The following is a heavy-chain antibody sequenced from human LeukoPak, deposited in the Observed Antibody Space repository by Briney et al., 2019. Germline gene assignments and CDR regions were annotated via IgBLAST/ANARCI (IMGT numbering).Heavy chain of an antibody. D-gene: IGHD1-7*01. CDR3: ASRLELPDYYYYGMDV. J-gene: IGHJ6*02. V-gene: IGHV3-53*04. CDR1: GFTVSSNY. Sequence: GGSLRLSCAASGFTVSSNYMGWVRQAPGKGLEWVSIIYSGGSTYYADSVKGRFTISRHNSKNTLYLQMNSLRAEDTAVYYCASRLELPDYYYYGMDVWGQGTTVTVSS. CDR2: IYSGGST.